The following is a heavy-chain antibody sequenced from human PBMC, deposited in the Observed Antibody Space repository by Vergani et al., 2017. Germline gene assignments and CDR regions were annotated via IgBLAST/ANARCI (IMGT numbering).Heavy chain of an antibody. V-gene: IGHV4-59*11. CDR2: IYYSGST. CDR1: GGSISSHY. J-gene: IGHJ4*02. Sequence: QVQLQESGPGLVKPSETLSLTCTVSGGSISSHYWSWIRQPPGKGLEWIGYIYYSGSTNYNPSLKSRVTISVATSKNQFSLKLSSVTAADTAVYYCARGLYDFWSGTDYFDYWGQGTLVTVSS. D-gene: IGHD3-3*01. CDR3: ARGLYDFWSGTDYFDY.